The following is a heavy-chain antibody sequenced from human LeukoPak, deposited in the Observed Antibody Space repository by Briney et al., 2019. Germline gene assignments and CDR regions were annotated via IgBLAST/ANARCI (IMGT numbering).Heavy chain of an antibody. D-gene: IGHD3-10*01. CDR1: GFTFSSYA. V-gene: IGHV3-30*04. Sequence: TGGSLRLSCAASGFTFSSYAMHWVRQAPGKGLEWVAVISYDGSNKYYADSVKGRFTISRDNSKNTLYLQMSSLRAEDTAVYYCARDGDYYGSGSYYFVTGTFDYWGQGTLVTVSS. J-gene: IGHJ4*02. CDR2: ISYDGSNK. CDR3: ARDGDYYGSGSYYFVTGTFDY.